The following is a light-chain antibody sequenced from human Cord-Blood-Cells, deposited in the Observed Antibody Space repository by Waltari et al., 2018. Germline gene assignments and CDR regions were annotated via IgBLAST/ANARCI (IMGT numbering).Light chain of an antibody. J-gene: IGKJ2*01. CDR1: QSVSSSY. Sequence: EIVLTQSPGTLSLSPGXXXTLSCRASQSVSSSYLAWYQQKPGQAPRLLIYGASSRATGIPDRFSGSGSGTDFTLTISRLEPEDFAVYYCQQYGSSPYTFGQGTKLEIK. CDR2: GAS. CDR3: QQYGSSPYT. V-gene: IGKV3-20*01.